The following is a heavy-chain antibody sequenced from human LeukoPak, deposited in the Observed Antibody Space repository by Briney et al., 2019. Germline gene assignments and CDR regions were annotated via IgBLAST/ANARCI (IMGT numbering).Heavy chain of an antibody. CDR1: GFTVSSNY. V-gene: IGHV3-53*01. CDR2: IYSGGST. CDR3: AKDGGYCRSTSCLQYYGMDV. Sequence: GGSLRLSCAASGFTVSSNYMSWVRQAPGKGLEWVSVIYSGGSTYYADSVKGRFTISRDNSKNTLYLQMNSLRAEDTALYYCAKDGGYCRSTSCLQYYGMDVWGQGTTVTVSS. J-gene: IGHJ6*02. D-gene: IGHD2-2*01.